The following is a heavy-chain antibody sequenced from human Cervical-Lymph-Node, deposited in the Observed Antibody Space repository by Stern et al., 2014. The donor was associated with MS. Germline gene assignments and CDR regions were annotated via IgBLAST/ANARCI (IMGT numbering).Heavy chain of an antibody. CDR2: ISAYNGNT. V-gene: IGHV1-18*01. CDR1: GYTFTSYG. Sequence: QVQLVESGAEVKKPGASVKVSCKASGYTFTSYGISWVRQAPGQGLEWMGWISAYNGNTNYAQKLQGRVPMTTDTSTSTAYMELRSLRSDDTAVYYCARDSGYSSSWYPWYFDYWGQGTLVTVSS. D-gene: IGHD6-13*01. CDR3: ARDSGYSSSWYPWYFDY. J-gene: IGHJ4*02.